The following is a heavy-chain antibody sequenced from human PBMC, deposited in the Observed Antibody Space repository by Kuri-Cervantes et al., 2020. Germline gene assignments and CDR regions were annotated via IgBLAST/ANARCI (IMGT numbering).Heavy chain of an antibody. V-gene: IGHV1-69*13. D-gene: IGHD3-9*01. CDR3: ARLPGYYKGHFDY. CDR1: GGTFSSYA. J-gene: IGHJ4*02. CDR2: IIPIFGTA. Sequence: SVKVSCKASGGTFSSYAISWVRQAPGQGLEWMGGIIPIFGTANYAQKFQGRVTITADESTSTAYMELSSLRSDDTAVYYCARLPGYYKGHFDYWGQGTLVTVSS.